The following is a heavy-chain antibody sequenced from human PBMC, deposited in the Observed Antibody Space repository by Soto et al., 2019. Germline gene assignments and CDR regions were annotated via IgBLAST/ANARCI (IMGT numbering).Heavy chain of an antibody. D-gene: IGHD6-19*01. J-gene: IGHJ4*02. CDR3: ARGRGGFGGGWTPPYFDY. CDR1: GFSLNTGGVG. V-gene: IGHV2-5*02. CDR2: IYWDDDK. Sequence: QITLKESGPTVVKPTQTLTLTCSLSGFSLNTGGVGVGWIRQPPGKALEWLAVIYWDDDKSWNPSLRDRLTINRDATDDQVDLTGTNMDPVDTGTYYCARGRGGFGGGWTPPYFDYWGQGTLVTVSS.